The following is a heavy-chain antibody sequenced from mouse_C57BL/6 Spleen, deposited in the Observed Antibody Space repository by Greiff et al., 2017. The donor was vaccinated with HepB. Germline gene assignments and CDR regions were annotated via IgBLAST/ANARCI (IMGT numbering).Heavy chain of an antibody. D-gene: IGHD1-1*01. CDR2: ISSGSSTI. J-gene: IGHJ1*03. CDR1: GFTFSDYG. CDR3: ARPLITTVDWYFDV. Sequence: EVKLVESGGGLVKPGGSLKLSCAASGFTFSDYGMHWVRQAPEKGLEWVAYISSGSSTIYYADTVKGRFTITRDNAKNTLFLQMTSLRSEDTAMYYCARPLITTVDWYFDVWGTGTTVTVSS. V-gene: IGHV5-17*01.